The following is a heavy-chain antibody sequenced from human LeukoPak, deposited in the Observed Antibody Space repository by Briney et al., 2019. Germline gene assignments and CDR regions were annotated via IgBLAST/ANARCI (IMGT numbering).Heavy chain of an antibody. D-gene: IGHD3-10*01. Sequence: GGSLRLSCVASGFAFSPYTMNWVRQAPGKGLEWLSSISGTSTTIYYTDSVKGRFTISRDNGKNSLFLQMNSLRDEDTAVYYCARDRRVRGISDAFDIWGQGTMVTVSS. CDR2: ISGTSTTI. CDR1: GFAFSPYT. V-gene: IGHV3-48*02. CDR3: ARDRRVRGISDAFDI. J-gene: IGHJ3*02.